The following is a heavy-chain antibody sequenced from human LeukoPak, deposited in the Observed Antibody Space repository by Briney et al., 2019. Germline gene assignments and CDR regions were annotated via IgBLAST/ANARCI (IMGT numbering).Heavy chain of an antibody. D-gene: IGHD3-10*01. J-gene: IGHJ4*02. Sequence: GGSLRLSCAASGFTFSSYGMHWVRQAPGKGLEWVAFIRYDGSNKYYADSVKGRFTISRDNSKNSLYLQMDSLKTEDTAVYYCASIRHTYYYLSGNYFRVLYFDYWGQGALVTVSS. CDR1: GFTFSSYG. V-gene: IGHV3-30*02. CDR3: ASIRHTYYYLSGNYFRVLYFDY. CDR2: IRYDGSNK.